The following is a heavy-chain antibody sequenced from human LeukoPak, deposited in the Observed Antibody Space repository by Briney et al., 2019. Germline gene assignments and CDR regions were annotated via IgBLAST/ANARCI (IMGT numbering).Heavy chain of an antibody. V-gene: IGHV3-30*18. J-gene: IGHJ4*02. CDR2: VSDDGSNK. Sequence: PGRSLRFSCAASGFTFSSYGMHWVRQAPGKGLEWMAVVSDDGSNKYYEDSVRGRFTISRDNSKNTLYLQMSSLRDEDTAVYYCAKPRLRGGYLFDYWGQGTLVTVSS. D-gene: IGHD5-12*01. CDR1: GFTFSSYG. CDR3: AKPRLRGGYLFDY.